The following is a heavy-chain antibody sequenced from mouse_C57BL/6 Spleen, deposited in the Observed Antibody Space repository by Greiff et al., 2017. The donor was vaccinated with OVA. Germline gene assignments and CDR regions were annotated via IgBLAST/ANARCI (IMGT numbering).Heavy chain of an antibody. J-gene: IGHJ2*01. CDR2: ISSGGSYT. CDR3: ARQGNWAFDY. V-gene: IGHV5-6*01. CDR1: GFTFSSYG. D-gene: IGHD4-1*01. Sequence: EVQLVESGGDLVKPGGSLKLSCAASGFTFSSYGMSWVRQTPDKRLEWVATISSGGSYTYYPDSVKGRFTISRDNAKNTLYLQMSSLKSEDTAMYYCARQGNWAFDYWGQGTTLTVSS.